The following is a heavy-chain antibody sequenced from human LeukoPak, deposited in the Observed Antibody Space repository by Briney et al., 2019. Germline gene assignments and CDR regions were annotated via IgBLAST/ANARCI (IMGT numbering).Heavy chain of an antibody. CDR2: INPNSGGT. J-gene: IGHJ4*02. CDR3: ARARWQLVPYFDS. Sequence: ASVKVSCKASGYTFTDYYMHWVRQAPGQGLEWMGWINPNSGGTNFAQKFQGRVAMTRDTSISTAYLELGSLRSDDAAVYFCARARWQLVPYFDSWGQGTLVTVSS. V-gene: IGHV1-2*02. CDR1: GYTFTDYY. D-gene: IGHD6-6*01.